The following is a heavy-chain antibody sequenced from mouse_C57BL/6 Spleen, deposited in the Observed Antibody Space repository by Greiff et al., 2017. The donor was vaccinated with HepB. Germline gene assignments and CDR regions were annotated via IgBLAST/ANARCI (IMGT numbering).Heavy chain of an antibody. J-gene: IGHJ4*01. CDR2: IDPETGGT. Sequence: LVESGAELVRPGASVTLSCKASGYTFTDYEMHWVKQTPVHGLEWIGAIDPETGGTAYNQKFKGKAILTADKSSSTAYMELRSLTSEDSAVYYCTMGPDAMDYWGQGTSVTVSS. V-gene: IGHV1-15*01. CDR3: TMGPDAMDY. CDR1: GYTFTDYE.